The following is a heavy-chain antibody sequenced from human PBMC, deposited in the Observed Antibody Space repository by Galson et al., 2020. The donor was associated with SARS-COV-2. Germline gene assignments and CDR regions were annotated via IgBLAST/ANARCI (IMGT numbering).Heavy chain of an antibody. CDR2: IYPGDSDT. V-gene: IGHV5-51*01. CDR3: ARQPSHIVVVTDLFDDAFDI. J-gene: IGHJ3*02. Sequence: GESLKISCKGSGYSFTSYWIGWVRQMPGKGLEWMGIIYPGDSDTRYSPSFQGQVTISADKSISTAYLQWSSLKASDTAMYYCARQPSHIVVVTDLFDDAFDIWGQGTMVTVSS. D-gene: IGHD2-21*02. CDR1: GYSFTSYW.